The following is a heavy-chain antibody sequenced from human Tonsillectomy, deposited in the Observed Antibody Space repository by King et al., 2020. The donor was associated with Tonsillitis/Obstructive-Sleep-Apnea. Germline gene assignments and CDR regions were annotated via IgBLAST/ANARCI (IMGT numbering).Heavy chain of an antibody. Sequence: VQLVESGAEVRKPGASVKVSCKPSGYIFTGYYMHWVRQAPGQGLEWVGRIDPNSGATNYAQTFQGRVTMTRDTSISTASMELSGLRSDDTAVYYCAGGPIGDFHYYMDVWGKGTTVTVSS. CDR3: AGGPIGDFHYYMDV. V-gene: IGHV1-2*06. CDR1: GYIFTGYY. CDR2: IDPNSGAT. J-gene: IGHJ6*03.